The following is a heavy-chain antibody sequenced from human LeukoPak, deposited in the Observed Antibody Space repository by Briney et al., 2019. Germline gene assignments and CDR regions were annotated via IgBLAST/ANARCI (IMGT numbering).Heavy chain of an antibody. CDR3: ARDSDYGDHDY. Sequence: GGSLRLSCAASGFTFSSYSMNWVRQALGKGLEWVSSISSSSSYIYYADSVKGRFTTSRDNAKNSLYLQMNSLRAEDTAVYYCARDSDYGDHDYWGQGTLVTVSS. J-gene: IGHJ4*02. CDR2: ISSSSSYI. D-gene: IGHD4-17*01. CDR1: GFTFSSYS. V-gene: IGHV3-21*01.